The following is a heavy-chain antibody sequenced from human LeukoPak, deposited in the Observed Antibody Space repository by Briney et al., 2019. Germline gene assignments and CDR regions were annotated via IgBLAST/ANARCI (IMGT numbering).Heavy chain of an antibody. CDR2: ISYDGSNK. D-gene: IGHD6-19*01. V-gene: IGHV3-30-3*01. J-gene: IGHJ4*02. CDR3: ARSAGLAVAATLPDY. CDR1: GFTFSSYA. Sequence: GGSLRLSCAASGFTFSSYAMHWVRQAPGKGLEWVAVISYDGSNKYYADSVKGRFTISRDNSKNTLYLQMNSLRAEDTAVYYCARSAGLAVAATLPDYWGQGTLVTVSS.